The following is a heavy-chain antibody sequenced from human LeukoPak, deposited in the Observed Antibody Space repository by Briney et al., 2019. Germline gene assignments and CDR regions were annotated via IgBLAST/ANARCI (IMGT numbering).Heavy chain of an antibody. CDR1: GGSISSYY. Sequence: PSETLSLTCTVSGGSISSYYWSWIRQPPGKGLEWIGYIYYSGSTNYNPSLKSRVTISVDTSKNQFSLKLSSVTAADTAVYYCARDRNWNDRSHDYWGQGTLVTVSS. J-gene: IGHJ4*02. CDR2: IYYSGST. CDR3: ARDRNWNDRSHDY. D-gene: IGHD1-1*01. V-gene: IGHV4-59*12.